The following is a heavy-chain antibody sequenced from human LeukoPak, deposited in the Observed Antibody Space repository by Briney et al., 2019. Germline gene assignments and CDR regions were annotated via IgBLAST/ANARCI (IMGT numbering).Heavy chain of an antibody. J-gene: IGHJ4*02. V-gene: IGHV3-21*01. D-gene: IGHD5-12*01. CDR2: ISSSSSYI. CDR3: ARDVSPYSGYDY. CDR1: GFTFSSYS. Sequence: PGGSLRLSCAASGFTFSSYSMNLVRQAAGKGLEWVSSISSSSSYIYYADSVKGRFTISRDNAKNSLYLQMNSLRAEDTAVYYCARDVSPYSGYDYWGQGTLVTVSS.